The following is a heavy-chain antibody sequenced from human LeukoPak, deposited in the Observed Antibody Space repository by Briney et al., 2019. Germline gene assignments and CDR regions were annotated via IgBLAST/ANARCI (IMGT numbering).Heavy chain of an antibody. D-gene: IGHD5-18*01. CDR3: TRYSFGRHYFDY. J-gene: IGHJ4*02. Sequence: SETLSLTCTVSGVSISSYYWSWIRQPAGKGLEWIGRIYTSGSTNYNPSLKSRVTMSVDTSKNQFSLKLSSVTAADTAVYYCTRYSFGRHYFDYWGQGTLVTVSS. V-gene: IGHV4-4*07. CDR1: GVSISSYY. CDR2: IYTSGST.